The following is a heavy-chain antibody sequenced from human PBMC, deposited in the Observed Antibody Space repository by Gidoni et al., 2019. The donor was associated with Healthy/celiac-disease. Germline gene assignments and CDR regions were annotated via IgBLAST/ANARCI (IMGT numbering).Heavy chain of an antibody. CDR3: ARAKLGGSGSYYSLTPNYYYYGMDV. CDR1: GFPFSRDS. J-gene: IGHJ6*02. D-gene: IGHD3-10*01. CDR2: ISSSSSYI. Sequence: EVQLVESGGGLVKPGGSLRLTCAASGFPFSRDSRHWVRQATGKGLEWVSSISSSSSYICYADSVKGRFTISRDNAKNSLYLQMNSLRAEDTAVYYCARAKLGGSGSYYSLTPNYYYYGMDVWGQGTTVTVSS. V-gene: IGHV3-21*01.